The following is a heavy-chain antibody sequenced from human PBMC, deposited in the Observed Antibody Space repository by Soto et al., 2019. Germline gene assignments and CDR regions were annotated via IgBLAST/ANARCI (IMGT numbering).Heavy chain of an antibody. CDR2: ITDSGGDA. CDR3: ARGSTDSYPVRRIFDX. V-gene: IGHV3-23*01. D-gene: IGHD2-15*01. Sequence: GSLRLSCEAAGFTLRTYTMNWVRQAPGEGLELVSTITDSGGDAKYADYVRGRFAITRDNSKKTRYLQMSSLTAEDSAIYYCARGSTDSYPVRRIFDXWGRGTLVTVSX. J-gene: IGHJ4*02. CDR1: GFTLRTYT.